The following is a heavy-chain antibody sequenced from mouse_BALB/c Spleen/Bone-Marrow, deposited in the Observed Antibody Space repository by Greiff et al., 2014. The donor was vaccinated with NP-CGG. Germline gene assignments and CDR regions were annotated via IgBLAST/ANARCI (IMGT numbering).Heavy chain of an antibody. CDR2: INPSTGNT. Sequence: VMLVESGAELAKPGASVTMSCKASGYTFTTYWIHWVKQRPGQGLEWIGYINPSTGNTEYNQKFRDRATLTADKSSSTPYMQLSSLTSEDSAVYYCARGLRDWDFDVWGAGTTVTVSS. CDR3: ARGLRDWDFDV. D-gene: IGHD2-4*01. J-gene: IGHJ1*01. V-gene: IGHV1-7*01. CDR1: GYTFTTYW.